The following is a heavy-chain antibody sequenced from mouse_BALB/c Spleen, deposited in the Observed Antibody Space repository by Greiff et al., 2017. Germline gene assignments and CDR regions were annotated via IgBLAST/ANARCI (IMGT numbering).Heavy chain of an antibody. CDR1: GFTFNTYA. D-gene: IGHD1-1*02. Sequence: EVNVVESGGGLVQPKGSLKLSCAASGFTFNTYAMNWVRQAPGKGLEWVARIRSKSNNYATYYADSVKDRFTISRDDSQSMLYLQMNNLKTEDTAMYYCVRPEGGLTWFAYWGQGTLVTVSA. CDR2: IRSKSNNYAT. CDR3: VRPEGGLTWFAY. V-gene: IGHV10-1*02. J-gene: IGHJ3*01.